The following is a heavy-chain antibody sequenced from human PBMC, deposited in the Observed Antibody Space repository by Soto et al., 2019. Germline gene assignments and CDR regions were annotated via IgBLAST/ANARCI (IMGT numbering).Heavy chain of an antibody. CDR3: AREPTDY. CDR1: GFTFSSYW. V-gene: IGHV3-74*01. Sequence: GGSLRLSCAASGFTFSSYWMHWVRQAPGEGLVRVSRINSDGSSTSYADSVKGRLTIPRDNAKNTLYLQMNSLRAEDTAVYYCAREPTDYWGQGTLVSVSS. CDR2: INSDGSST. J-gene: IGHJ4*02.